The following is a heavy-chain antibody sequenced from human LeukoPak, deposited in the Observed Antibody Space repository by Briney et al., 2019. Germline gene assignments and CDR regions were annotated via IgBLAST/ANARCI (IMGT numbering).Heavy chain of an antibody. D-gene: IGHD4-11*01. Sequence: SDTLSLTCAVYCVSFSGYYWIWIRQPPAKGLDWVGEINHSGSSNYNPSLKSRVTISVDTSKNQFSLKQNPVTAADTAVYHCARGRTTETTFYYYSRAMDVWGQGTTVTVSS. CDR3: ARGRTTETTFYYYSRAMDV. J-gene: IGHJ6*02. CDR2: INHSGSS. V-gene: IGHV4-34*01. CDR1: CVSFSGYY.